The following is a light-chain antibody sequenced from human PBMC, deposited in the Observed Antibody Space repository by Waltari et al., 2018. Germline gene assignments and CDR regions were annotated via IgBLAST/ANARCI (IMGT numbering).Light chain of an antibody. Sequence: SDFDSPNHENYLGGYQTKPEQPPRLLISWASTRESGVPDRFSGSGSATDFTLTISSLQAEDVAVYFCQQFISIPLTFGGVTKVGIK. CDR3: QQFISIPLT. V-gene: IGKV4-1*01. CDR1: SDFDSPNHENY. CDR2: WAS. J-gene: IGKJ4*01.